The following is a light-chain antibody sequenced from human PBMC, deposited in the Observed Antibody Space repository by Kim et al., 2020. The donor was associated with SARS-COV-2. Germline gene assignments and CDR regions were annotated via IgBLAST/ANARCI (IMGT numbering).Light chain of an antibody. CDR3: QQYGTSHPLT. V-gene: IGKV3-20*01. J-gene: IGKJ4*01. Sequence: PAESSPPSCRASRTVPRNYLAWYHHHPGPAPRLLIYGASTRATDIPDRFSGSGSGTDFTLPISRLEPEDFAVYYCQQYGTSHPLTFGGGTKVDIK. CDR1: RTVPRNY. CDR2: GAS.